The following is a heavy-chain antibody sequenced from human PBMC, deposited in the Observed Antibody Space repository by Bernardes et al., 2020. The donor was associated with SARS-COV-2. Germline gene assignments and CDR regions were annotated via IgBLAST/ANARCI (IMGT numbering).Heavy chain of an antibody. CDR2: ISGYNGNT. J-gene: IGHJ1*01. D-gene: IGHD2-8*01. Sequence: ASVKVSCKASGYTFTSYGISWVRQAPGQGLEWMGWISGYNGNTNYAQKLQGRVTMTTDTSTSTAYMELRSLRSDDTAVYYCARTDIVLMVGGPPEYFQHWGQGTLVTVSS. CDR3: ARTDIVLMVGGPPEYFQH. CDR1: GYTFTSYG. V-gene: IGHV1-18*01.